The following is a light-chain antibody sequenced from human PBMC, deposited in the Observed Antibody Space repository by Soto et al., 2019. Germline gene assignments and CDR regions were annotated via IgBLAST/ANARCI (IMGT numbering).Light chain of an antibody. Sequence: QVVVTQEPSLTVSPGWTVTLTCGSSTGAVTNGHYPYWFQQKPGQAPRTLIYDTTNRHSWTPARFSGSLLGGKAALTLSGAQPEDEAEYYCLLSYSGNYVFGTGTKVTVL. CDR3: LLSYSGNYV. J-gene: IGLJ1*01. CDR2: DTT. CDR1: TGAVTNGHY. V-gene: IGLV7-46*01.